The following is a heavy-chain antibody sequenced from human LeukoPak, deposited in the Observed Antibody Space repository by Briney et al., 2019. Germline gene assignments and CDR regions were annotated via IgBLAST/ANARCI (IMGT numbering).Heavy chain of an antibody. V-gene: IGHV3-13*01. J-gene: IGHJ5*02. Sequence: GGSLRLSCAGSGFIVSSNYMSWVRQAAGKGLEWVSAIGTAGDTYYPGSVKGRFTISRENAKNSLYLQMNSLRAGDTAVYYCARGLWHYDSSGYFNWFDPWGQGTLVTVSS. CDR1: GFIVSSNY. CDR3: ARGLWHYDSSGYFNWFDP. CDR2: IGTAGDT. D-gene: IGHD3-22*01.